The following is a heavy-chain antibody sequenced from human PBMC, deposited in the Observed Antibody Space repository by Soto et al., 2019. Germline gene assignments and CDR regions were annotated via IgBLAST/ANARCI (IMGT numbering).Heavy chain of an antibody. CDR1: GGSISGYY. V-gene: IGHV4-59*01. Sequence: XXTLSLPCTVAGGSISGYYWSWTRQPPGKGLEWIGYIYYSGSTNYNPSLKSRVTISVDTSKNQFSLKLSSVTAADTAVYYCARAYGYYFDYWGQGTLVTVSS. CDR2: IYYSGST. J-gene: IGHJ4*02. CDR3: ARAYGYYFDY. D-gene: IGHD4-17*01.